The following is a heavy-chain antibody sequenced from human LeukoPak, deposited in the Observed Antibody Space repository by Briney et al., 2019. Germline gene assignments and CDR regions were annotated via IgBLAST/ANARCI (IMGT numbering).Heavy chain of an antibody. V-gene: IGHV4-39*01. D-gene: IGHD2-15*01. J-gene: IGHJ4*02. CDR1: GGSISSSSSY. CDR3: ARLIRGYADY. CDR2: IYYSGSS. Sequence: SETLSLTCSVSGGSISSSSSYWGWIRQPPGKGLEWIGSIYYSGSSFDNPALKSRVTISVDTSKNQFSLKLSSVTAADTAVYYCARLIRGYADYWGQGTLVTVSS.